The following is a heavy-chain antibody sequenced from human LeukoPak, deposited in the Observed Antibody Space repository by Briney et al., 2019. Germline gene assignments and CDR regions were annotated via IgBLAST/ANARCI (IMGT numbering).Heavy chain of an antibody. D-gene: IGHD6-19*01. CDR2: IYYSGST. CDR1: GGSISSSNYY. CDR3: AIHEEYSSGWHVGPLYFDY. J-gene: IGHJ4*02. Sequence: SETLSLTCTVSGGSISSSNYYWGWIRQPPGKGLEWIGSIYYSGSTYYNPSLKSRVTISVDTSKNQFSLKLSSGTAADTAVYYCAIHEEYSSGWHVGPLYFDYWGQGTLVTVSS. V-gene: IGHV4-39*01.